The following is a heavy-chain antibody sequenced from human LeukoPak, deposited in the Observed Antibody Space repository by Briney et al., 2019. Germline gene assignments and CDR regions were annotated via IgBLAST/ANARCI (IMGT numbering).Heavy chain of an antibody. CDR1: GFTFSSYW. Sequence: GGSLRLSCGFSGFTFSSYWMSWVRQALGKGLEWVANINQDGSENYYVDSVKGRFTISRDKPKNSLYLQMNSLRVEDTAVYYCARGRPLDYWGQGTLVTVSS. V-gene: IGHV3-7*01. J-gene: IGHJ4*02. CDR2: INQDGSEN. CDR3: ARGRPLDY.